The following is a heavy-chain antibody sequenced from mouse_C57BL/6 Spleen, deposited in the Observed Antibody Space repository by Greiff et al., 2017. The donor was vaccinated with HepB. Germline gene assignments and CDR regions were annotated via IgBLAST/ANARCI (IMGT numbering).Heavy chain of an antibody. CDR3: ARDYDYDVGYAMDS. V-gene: IGHV1-12*01. CDR1: GYTFTSYN. Sequence: LQQSGAELVRPGASVKMSCKASGYTFTSYNMHWVKQTPRQGLEWIGAIYPGNGDTSYNQKFKGKATLTVDKASSTAYMQLSSLTSEDSAVYFCARDYDYDVGYAMDSWGQGTSVTVSS. J-gene: IGHJ4*01. D-gene: IGHD2-4*01. CDR2: IYPGNGDT.